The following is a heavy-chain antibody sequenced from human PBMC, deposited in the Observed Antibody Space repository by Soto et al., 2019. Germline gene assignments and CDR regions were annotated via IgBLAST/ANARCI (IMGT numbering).Heavy chain of an antibody. Sequence: GGSLRLSCAASGFTFSSYAMSWVRQAPGKGLEWVSAISGSGGSTYYADSVKGRFTISRDNSKNTLYLQMNSLRAEDTAVYYCAKDTNYYDSSGYSPRRFDPWGQGTLVTVSS. V-gene: IGHV3-23*01. J-gene: IGHJ5*02. CDR3: AKDTNYYDSSGYSPRRFDP. CDR1: GFTFSSYA. D-gene: IGHD3-22*01. CDR2: ISGSGGST.